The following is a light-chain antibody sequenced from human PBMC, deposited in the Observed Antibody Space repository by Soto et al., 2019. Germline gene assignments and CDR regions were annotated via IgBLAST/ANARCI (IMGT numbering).Light chain of an antibody. J-gene: IGKJ1*01. CDR1: QTIRRW. CDR2: DAS. Sequence: DIEMTQSPSTLSASVGDRVTITCRASQTIRRWLAWYQQRPGKAPKVLIYDASTLESGVPARFSGSGSETQFSLTISSLQPEDSATYYCQHYNSDPWTFGQGTNVEIK. CDR3: QHYNSDPWT. V-gene: IGKV1-5*01.